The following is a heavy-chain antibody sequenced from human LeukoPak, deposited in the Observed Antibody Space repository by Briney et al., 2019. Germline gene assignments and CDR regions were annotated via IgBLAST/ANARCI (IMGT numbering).Heavy chain of an antibody. D-gene: IGHD3-9*01. CDR3: ARNDILTGYYIPGAFDI. V-gene: IGHV4-59*01. Sequence: SETLSLTCTVSGGSISGYYWSWIRQPPGKGLEWIGYIYYSGNTNYNPSLKSRVTISADTSKNQFSLKLSSVTAADTAVYYCARNDILTGYYIPGAFDIWGQGTMVTVSS. J-gene: IGHJ3*02. CDR2: IYYSGNT. CDR1: GGSISGYY.